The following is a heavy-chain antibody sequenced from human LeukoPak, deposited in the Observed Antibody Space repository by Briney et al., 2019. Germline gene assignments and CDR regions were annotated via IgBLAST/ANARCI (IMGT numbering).Heavy chain of an antibody. Sequence: PSETLSLTCTVSGGSISSSSYYWGWIRQPPGKGLEWIGSFYYSGSTYYNPSLKSRVTISVDTSKNQFSLKLSSVTAADTAVYYCARGAPDYGGNSGAADYWGQGTLVTVSS. CDR2: FYYSGST. V-gene: IGHV4-39*01. D-gene: IGHD4-23*01. CDR1: GGSISSSSYY. CDR3: ARGAPDYGGNSGAADY. J-gene: IGHJ4*02.